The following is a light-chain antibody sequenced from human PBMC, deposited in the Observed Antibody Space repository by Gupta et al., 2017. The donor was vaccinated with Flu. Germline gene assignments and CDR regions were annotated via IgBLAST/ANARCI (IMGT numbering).Light chain of an antibody. Sequence: ERATLSGRATQNVRSDYLAWYQQKPGQAPRLLIYGATSRAAGVPERFSGGGSGTDFSLTIRRLEPEDSAVYYCHHYGESPRTFGQGTKVEI. J-gene: IGKJ1*01. V-gene: IGKV3-20*01. CDR2: GAT. CDR3: HHYGESPRT. CDR1: QNVRSDY.